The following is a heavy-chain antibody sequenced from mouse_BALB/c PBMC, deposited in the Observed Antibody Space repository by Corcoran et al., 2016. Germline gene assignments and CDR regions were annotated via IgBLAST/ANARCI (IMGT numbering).Heavy chain of an antibody. CDR2: IDPANGNT. V-gene: IGHV14-3*02. CDR1: GFNIKDTY. CDR3: ARWDWYFDV. J-gene: IGHJ1*01. Sequence: EVQLQQSGAELVKPGASVKLSCTSSGFNIKDTYMHWVKQRPEQGLEWIGRIDPANGNTKYDPKFQGKSTITADTSSNTAYLQLSSLTSEDTAVYYCARWDWYFDVWGAGTTVTVSS.